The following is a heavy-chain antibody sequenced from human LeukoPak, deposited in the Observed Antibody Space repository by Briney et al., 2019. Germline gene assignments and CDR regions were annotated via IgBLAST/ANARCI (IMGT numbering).Heavy chain of an antibody. CDR1: GFTFSSYS. CDR2: ISTSSSYI. D-gene: IGHD6-13*01. Sequence: GGSLRLSCAASGFTFSSYSMNWVRQAPGKGLEWVSSISTSSSYIYYADSVKGRFTISRDNAKNSLYLQMNSLRAEDTAVYYCAKGSSSSWDHFDYWGQGTRVTVSS. J-gene: IGHJ4*02. CDR3: AKGSSSSWDHFDY. V-gene: IGHV3-21*04.